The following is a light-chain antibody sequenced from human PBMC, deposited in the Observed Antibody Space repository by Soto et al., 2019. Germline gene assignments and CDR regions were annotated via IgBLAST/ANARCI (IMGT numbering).Light chain of an antibody. CDR1: NSDVGAYDY. J-gene: IGLJ1*01. CDR3: SSHTPSNVRDA. Sequence: QSALTQPASVSGSPGQSITISCTGTNSDVGAYDYVSWYQQHPGKGPKLLIYAVNNRPSGVSERFSASKSCNTASLTISGLQAEDEADYYCSSHTPSNVRDAFGTGTKLTVL. V-gene: IGLV2-14*01. CDR2: AVN.